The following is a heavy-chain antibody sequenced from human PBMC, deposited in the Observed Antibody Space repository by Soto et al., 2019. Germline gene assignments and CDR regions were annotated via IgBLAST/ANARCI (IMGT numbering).Heavy chain of an antibody. J-gene: IGHJ5*02. CDR1: GFTFSSYG. CDR3: AKDHPSYYYDSSGSTGAP. Sequence: PGGSLRLSCAASGFTFSSYGMHWVRQAPGKWLEWVAVISYDGSNKYYADSVKGRFTISRDNSKNTLYLQMNSLRAEDTAVYYCAKDHPSYYYDSSGSTGAPWGQGTLVTVSS. V-gene: IGHV3-30*18. D-gene: IGHD3-22*01. CDR2: ISYDGSNK.